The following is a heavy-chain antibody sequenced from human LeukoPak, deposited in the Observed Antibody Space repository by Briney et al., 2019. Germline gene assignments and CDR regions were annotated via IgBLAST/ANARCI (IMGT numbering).Heavy chain of an antibody. J-gene: IGHJ6*04. D-gene: IGHD4-11*01. CDR3: VRPGLPRARDLDV. CDR1: GGSISSSSYY. Sequence: SETLSLTCTVSGGSISSSSYYWGWIRQPPGKGLEWIGSIYYSGSTYYNPSLKSRVTISVDTSKNQFSLKLSSVTAADTAVYYCVRPGLPRARDLDVWGKGTTVTVSS. CDR2: IYYSGST. V-gene: IGHV4-39*01.